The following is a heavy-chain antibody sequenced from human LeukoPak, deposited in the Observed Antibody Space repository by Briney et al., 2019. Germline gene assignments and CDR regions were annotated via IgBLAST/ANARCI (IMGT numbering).Heavy chain of an antibody. CDR3: ARESWDCSGGSCYTWI. CDR2: IYTSGST. Sequence: SQTLSLTCTVSGGSISSGSYYWSWIRQPAGKGLEWIGRIYTSGSTNYNPSLKSRVTVSVDTSKNQFSLKLNSVTAADTAVYYCARESWDCSGGSCYTWIWGQGTLVTVSS. V-gene: IGHV4-61*02. D-gene: IGHD2-15*01. CDR1: GGSISSGSYY. J-gene: IGHJ4*02.